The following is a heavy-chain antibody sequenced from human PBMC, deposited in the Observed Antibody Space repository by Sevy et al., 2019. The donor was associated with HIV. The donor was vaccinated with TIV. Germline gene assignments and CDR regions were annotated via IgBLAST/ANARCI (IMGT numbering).Heavy chain of an antibody. CDR2: ISSSSNTI. J-gene: IGHJ3*02. CDR1: GFTLSGYS. D-gene: IGHD1-26*01. V-gene: IGHV3-48*01. CDR3: ARGRSGGGATNAFDM. Sequence: GGSLRLSCEAFGFTLSGYSMNWVRQAPGKGLEWVSYISSSSNTIYYADSVKGRFTISRDNAKNSLYLQMNSLRAEDTALYYCARGRSGGGATNAFDMWGQGTMVTVSS.